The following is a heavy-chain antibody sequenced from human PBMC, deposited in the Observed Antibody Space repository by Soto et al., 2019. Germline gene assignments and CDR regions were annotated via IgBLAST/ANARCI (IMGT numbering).Heavy chain of an antibody. CDR1: GGSFSGYY. D-gene: IGHD4-17*01. J-gene: IGHJ5*02. CDR2: INHSGST. Sequence: PSETLSLTCAVYGGSFSGYYWSWIRQPPGKGLEWIGEINHSGSTNYNPSLKSRVTISVDTSKNQFSLKLSSVTAADTAVYYCARSWYCDYIWFDPWGQGTLVTVSS. V-gene: IGHV4-34*01. CDR3: ARSWYCDYIWFDP.